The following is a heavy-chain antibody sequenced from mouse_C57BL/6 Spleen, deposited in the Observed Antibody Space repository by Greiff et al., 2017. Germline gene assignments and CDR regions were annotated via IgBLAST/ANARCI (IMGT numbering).Heavy chain of an antibody. D-gene: IGHD1-1*01. J-gene: IGHJ3*01. V-gene: IGHV1-81*01. CDR3: ARAGITTVVAEDWDVRAFAY. Sequence: QVQLQQSGAELARPGASVKLSCKASGYTFTSYGISWVKQRTGQGLEWIGEIYPRSGNTYYNEKFKGKATLTADKSSSTAYMELRSLTSEDSAVYFCARAGITTVVAEDWDVRAFAYWGQGTLVTVSA. CDR1: GYTFTSYG. CDR2: IYPRSGNT.